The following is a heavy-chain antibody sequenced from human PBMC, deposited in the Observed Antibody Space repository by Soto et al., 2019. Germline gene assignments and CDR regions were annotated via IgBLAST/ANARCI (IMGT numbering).Heavy chain of an antibody. CDR3: ASHERRNYDFWSGTPKNWFDP. Sequence: QLQLQESGPGLVKPSETLSLTCTVSGGSISSSSYYWGWIRQPPGKGLEWIGSIYYSGSTYYNPSLKSRVTISVDTSKNQFSLKLSSVTAADTAVYYCASHERRNYDFWSGTPKNWFDPWGQGTLVTVSS. J-gene: IGHJ5*02. V-gene: IGHV4-39*01. D-gene: IGHD3-3*01. CDR1: GGSISSSSYY. CDR2: IYYSGST.